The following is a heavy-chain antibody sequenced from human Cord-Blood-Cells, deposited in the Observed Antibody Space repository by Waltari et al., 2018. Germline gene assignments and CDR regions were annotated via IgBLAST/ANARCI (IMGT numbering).Heavy chain of an antibody. Sequence: QVQLQQWGAGLLKPSETLSLTCAVYGGSFSGYYWSWIRQPPGKGLEWIGEINHSGSTNYNPSLKSRVTISVDTSKNQFSLKLSSVTAADTAVYYCARGDGGSYYNYWGQGTLVTVSS. D-gene: IGHD1-26*01. CDR2: INHSGST. CDR1: GGSFSGYY. J-gene: IGHJ4*02. CDR3: ARGDGGSYYNY. V-gene: IGHV4-34*01.